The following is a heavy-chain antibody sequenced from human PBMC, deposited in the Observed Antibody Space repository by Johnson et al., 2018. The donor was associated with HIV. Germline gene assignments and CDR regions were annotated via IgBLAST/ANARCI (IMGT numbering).Heavy chain of an antibody. CDR3: ARLKNGAFDI. J-gene: IGHJ3*02. D-gene: IGHD2-8*01. Sequence: VQLVESGGGLVQPGRSLRLSCTASGFTFGDYAMSWVRQAPGKGLEWVSGISWNSGSIGYADSVKGRFTISRDNAKNSLYLQMNSLRVEDTAVYYCARLKNGAFDIWGQGTMVTVSS. CDR2: ISWNSGSI. CDR1: GFTFGDYA. V-gene: IGHV3-20*04.